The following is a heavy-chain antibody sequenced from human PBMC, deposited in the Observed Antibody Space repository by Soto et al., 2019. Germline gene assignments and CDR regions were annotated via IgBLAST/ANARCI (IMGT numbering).Heavy chain of an antibody. V-gene: IGHV4-59*08. J-gene: IGHJ4*02. CDR2: IYYSGST. Sequence: QVQLQESGPGLVKPSETLSLTCTVSGGSIRSYYWSWIRQPPGKGLEWIGHIYYSGSTNYNPSLKSRVTISVDTSKNQFSLKLSSVTAADTAVYYCARRYGSAIDYWGQGTLVTVSS. D-gene: IGHD1-26*01. CDR3: ARRYGSAIDY. CDR1: GGSIRSYY.